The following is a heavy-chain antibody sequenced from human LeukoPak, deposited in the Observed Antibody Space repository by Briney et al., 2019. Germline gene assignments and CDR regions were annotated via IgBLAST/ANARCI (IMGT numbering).Heavy chain of an antibody. CDR1: GGTFSSYA. CDR3: ARQAVYYDSSGYYSFDY. D-gene: IGHD3-22*01. V-gene: IGHV1-69*05. CDR2: IIPIFGTA. J-gene: IGHJ4*02. Sequence: GSSVKVSCKASGGTFSSYAISWVRQAPGQGLEWMGGIIPIFGTANYAQKFQGRVTMTRNTSISTAYMELSSLRSEDTAVYYCARQAVYYDSSGYYSFDYWGQGTLVTVSS.